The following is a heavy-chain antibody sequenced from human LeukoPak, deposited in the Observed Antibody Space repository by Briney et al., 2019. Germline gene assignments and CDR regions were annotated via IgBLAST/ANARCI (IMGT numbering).Heavy chain of an antibody. V-gene: IGHV4-34*01. Sequence: SETLSLTCAVYGGSFSGYYWSWLRQPPGKRLEWIGEINHSGSTNYNPSLKSRVTISVDTPKNQFSLKLSSVTAADTAVYYCARHGRDYYGSGKDWFDPWGQGTLVTVSS. J-gene: IGHJ5*02. D-gene: IGHD3-10*01. CDR2: INHSGST. CDR3: ARHGRDYYGSGKDWFDP. CDR1: GGSFSGYY.